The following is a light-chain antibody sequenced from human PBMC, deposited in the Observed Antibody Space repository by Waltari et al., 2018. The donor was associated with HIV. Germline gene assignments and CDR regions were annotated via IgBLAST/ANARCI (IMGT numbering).Light chain of an antibody. CDR3: ETWDDSLNAWV. CDR2: SKN. V-gene: IGLV1-44*01. CDR1: SPNIGSNP. J-gene: IGLJ3*02. Sequence: QSVLTQPPSASGAPGQRVTISCSGSSPNIGSNPVNWYQQLPGTAPKLLIYSKNPRPSGVPDRLSGSRAGTSASLAISELQAEDEADYYCETWDDSLNAWVFGGGTKLTVL.